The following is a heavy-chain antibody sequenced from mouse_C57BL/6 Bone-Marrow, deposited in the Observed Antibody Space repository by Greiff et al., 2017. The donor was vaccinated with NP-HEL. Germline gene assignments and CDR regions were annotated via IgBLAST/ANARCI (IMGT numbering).Heavy chain of an antibody. J-gene: IGHJ2*01. CDR1: GFTFSDYG. CDR2: ISSGSSTI. CDR3: ARGDYYGSSYTYFDY. V-gene: IGHV5-17*01. Sequence: EVNVVESGGGLVKPGGSLKLSCAASGFTFSDYGMHWVRQAPEKGLEWVAYISSGSSTIYYADTVKGRFTLSRDHAKNTLFLQMTSLRSEDTAMYYCARGDYYGSSYTYFDYWGQGTTLTVSS. D-gene: IGHD1-1*01.